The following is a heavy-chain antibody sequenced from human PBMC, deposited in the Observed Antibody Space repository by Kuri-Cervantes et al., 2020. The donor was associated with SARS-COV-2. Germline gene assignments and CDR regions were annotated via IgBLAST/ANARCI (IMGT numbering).Heavy chain of an antibody. V-gene: IGHV1-2*02. CDR1: GYTFTGYY. CDR3: ARAGSGNYYIPFYYFGLDV. CDR2: INPNSGGT. Sequence: ASVKVSCKASGYTFTGYYMHWVRQAPGQGLEWMGWINPNSGGTNYAQKFQGRVTMTRDTSISTAYMELSRLTSDDTAVYYCARAGSGNYYIPFYYFGLDVWGQGITVTVSS. J-gene: IGHJ6*02. D-gene: IGHD3-10*01.